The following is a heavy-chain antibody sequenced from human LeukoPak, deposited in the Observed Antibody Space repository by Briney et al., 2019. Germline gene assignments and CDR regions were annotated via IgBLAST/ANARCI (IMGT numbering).Heavy chain of an antibody. CDR2: IYYGGNT. D-gene: IGHD5/OR15-5a*01. Sequence: SETLSLTCTVSGGSITNDNYYWAWIRQSPGKGLEWIATIYYGGNTYYNPSLQSRVTISVDTSKNQFSLKLYSVTAADTAVYYCARRSPSTTIDYWGQGTLVTVSS. V-gene: IGHV4-39*01. CDR3: ARRSPSTTIDY. CDR1: GGSITNDNYY. J-gene: IGHJ4*02.